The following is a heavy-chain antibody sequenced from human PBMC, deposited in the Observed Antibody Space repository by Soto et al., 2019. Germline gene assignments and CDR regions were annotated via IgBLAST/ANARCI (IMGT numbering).Heavy chain of an antibody. V-gene: IGHV5-51*01. CDR1: GYSFTSYW. Sequence: GESLKISCKGSGYSFTSYWIGWVRQMPGKGLEWMGIIYPGDSDTRYSPSFQGQVTISADKSISTAYLQWSSLKASDTAMYYCARHARDSSGWYPYFDYWGQGTLVTVSS. D-gene: IGHD6-19*01. J-gene: IGHJ4*02. CDR2: IYPGDSDT. CDR3: ARHARDSSGWYPYFDY.